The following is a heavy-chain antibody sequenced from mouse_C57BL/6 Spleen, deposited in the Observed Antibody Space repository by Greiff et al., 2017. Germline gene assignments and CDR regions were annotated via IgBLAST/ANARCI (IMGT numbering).Heavy chain of an antibody. D-gene: IGHD1-1*01. V-gene: IGHV1-39*01. CDR3: ANSPYYGSSSYAMDY. J-gene: IGHJ4*01. Sequence: VQLQQSGPELVQPGASVKISCKASGYSFTDYNMTWVKQSNGKSLEWIGVINPNYGTTSYNQKFKGKATLTVDQSSSTAYMQLNSLTSADSAVYYCANSPYYGSSSYAMDYWGQGTSVTVSS. CDR2: INPNYGTT. CDR1: GYSFTDYN.